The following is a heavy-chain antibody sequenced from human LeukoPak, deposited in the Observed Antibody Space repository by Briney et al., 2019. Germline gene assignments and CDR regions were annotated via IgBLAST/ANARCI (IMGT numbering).Heavy chain of an antibody. Sequence: SETLSLTCAVSGGSISSSNWWSWVRQPPGKGLEWIGEIYHSGSTNYNPSLKSRVTISVDKSKNQFSLKLSSVTAADTAVYYCARDLGGSGSHYFDYWGQGTLVTVSS. J-gene: IGHJ4*02. CDR3: ARDLGGSGSHYFDY. CDR1: GGSISSSNW. CDR2: IYHSGST. V-gene: IGHV4-4*02. D-gene: IGHD3-10*01.